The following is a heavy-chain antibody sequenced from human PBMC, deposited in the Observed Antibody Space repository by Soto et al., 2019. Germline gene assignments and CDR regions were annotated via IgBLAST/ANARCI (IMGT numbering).Heavy chain of an antibody. CDR3: AKEGAAAGSYYFDY. V-gene: IGHV3-23*01. Sequence: PGGSLRLSCAASGFTFSSYAMSWVRQAPGKGLEWVSAISGSGGSTYYADSVKGRFTISRDNAKNSLYLQMNSLRAEDTALYYCAKEGAAAGSYYFDYWGQGTLVTVSS. CDR2: ISGSGGST. CDR1: GFTFSSYA. D-gene: IGHD6-13*01. J-gene: IGHJ4*02.